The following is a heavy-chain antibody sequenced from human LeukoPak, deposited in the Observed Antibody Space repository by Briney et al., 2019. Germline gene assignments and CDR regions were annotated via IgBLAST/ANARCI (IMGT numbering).Heavy chain of an antibody. Sequence: LETLSLTCTVSGGSISSYYWSWIRQPAGKGLEWIGRIYTSGSTNYNPSLKSRVTMSVDTSKNQISLKVNSVTAADTAVYYCARESYSSSYLFDFWGQGTLVTVSS. CDR3: ARESYSSSYLFDF. D-gene: IGHD6-6*01. CDR1: GGSISSYY. J-gene: IGHJ4*02. CDR2: IYTSGST. V-gene: IGHV4-4*07.